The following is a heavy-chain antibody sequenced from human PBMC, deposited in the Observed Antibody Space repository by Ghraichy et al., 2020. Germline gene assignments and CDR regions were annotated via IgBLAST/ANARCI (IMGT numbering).Heavy chain of an antibody. D-gene: IGHD3-22*01. CDR2: INHSGTT. CDR3: ARKTGPHSSGYLH. J-gene: IGHJ4*02. Sequence: SETLSLTCAVYGGSFSDYYWSWILQSPGKGLEWVGEINHSGTTNCSPSLKSRVTMSVDTSKNQFSLNLSSVTAADAAVYYCARKTGPHSSGYLHWGQGILVPVSS. CDR1: GGSFSDYY. V-gene: IGHV4-34*01.